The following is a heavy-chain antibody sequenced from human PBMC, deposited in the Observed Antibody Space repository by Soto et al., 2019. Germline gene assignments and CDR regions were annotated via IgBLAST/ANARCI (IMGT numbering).Heavy chain of an antibody. CDR3: ATRGHYGDYPDYYYYYMDV. V-gene: IGHV1-24*01. D-gene: IGHD4-17*01. J-gene: IGHJ6*03. CDR2: FDPEDGET. CDR1: GYTLTELS. Sequence: GASVKVSCKVSGYTLTELSMHWVRQAPGKGLEWMGGFDPEDGETTYAQKFQGRVTMTEDTSTDTAYMELSSLRSEDTAVYYCATRGHYGDYPDYYYYYMDVWGKGTTVTVSS.